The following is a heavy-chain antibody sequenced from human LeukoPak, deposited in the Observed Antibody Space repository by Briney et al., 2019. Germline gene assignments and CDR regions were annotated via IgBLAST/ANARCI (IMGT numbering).Heavy chain of an antibody. CDR2: ISRSGST. Sequence: SETLSLTCTVFGASISSNYWTWVRQPAGKGLEWMGRISRSGSTDYNPSLKRRITMSVDTSKNQFSLKLSSVTAADAAVYYCAREGRSSTPGYWGQGVLVTVSS. V-gene: IGHV4-4*07. CDR3: AREGRSSTPGY. J-gene: IGHJ4*02. CDR1: GASISSNY. D-gene: IGHD2-15*01.